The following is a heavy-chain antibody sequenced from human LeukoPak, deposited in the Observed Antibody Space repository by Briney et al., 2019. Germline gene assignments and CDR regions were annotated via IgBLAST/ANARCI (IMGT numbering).Heavy chain of an antibody. CDR2: INPNSGGT. J-gene: IGHJ5*02. CDR3: AREWRSPHRVNWFDP. Sequence: GVSVKVSCKASGYTFTGYYMHWVRQAPGQGLEWMGWINPNSGGTNYAQKFQGRVTMTRDTSISTAYMELSRLRSDDTAVYYCAREWRSPHRVNWFDPWGQGTLVTVSS. D-gene: IGHD5-12*01. V-gene: IGHV1-2*02. CDR1: GYTFTGYY.